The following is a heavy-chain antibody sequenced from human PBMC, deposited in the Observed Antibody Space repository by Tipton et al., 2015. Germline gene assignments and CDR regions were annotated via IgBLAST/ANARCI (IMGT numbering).Heavy chain of an antibody. V-gene: IGHV1-69*01. CDR3: APDPLSGSPNDVGV. Sequence: QLVQSGPEVKKSGSSVKVSCKASGGSLSDYYIAWVRQVPGQGLEWVGGIVPVFGISNYAHKFEGRALISASASTATVYMQLNSLTSADTAIYYCAPDPLSGSPNDVGVWGQGTTVTVSS. D-gene: IGHD1-1*01. J-gene: IGHJ6*02. CDR2: IVPVFGIS. CDR1: GGSLSDYY.